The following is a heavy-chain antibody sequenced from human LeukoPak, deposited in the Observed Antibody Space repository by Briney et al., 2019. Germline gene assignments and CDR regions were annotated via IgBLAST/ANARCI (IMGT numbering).Heavy chain of an antibody. CDR2: IYYSGST. CDR1: GGSISSYY. V-gene: IGHV4-59*01. D-gene: IGHD3-22*01. CDR3: ARVHPLYYYDSSGYYDY. Sequence: SETLSLTCTVSGGSISSYYWSRIRQPPGKGLEWIGYIYYSGSTNYNPSLKSRVTISVDTSKNQFSLKLSSVTAADTAVYYCARVHPLYYYDSSGYYDYWGQGTLVTVSS. J-gene: IGHJ4*02.